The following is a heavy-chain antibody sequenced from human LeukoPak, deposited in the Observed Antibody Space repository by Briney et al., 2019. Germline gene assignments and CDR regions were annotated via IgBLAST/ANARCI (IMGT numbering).Heavy chain of an antibody. Sequence: GGSLRLSCAASGFTFSNFAMSWVRQAPGKGLEWVSTINENGDNTYYADSVRGRFTISRDNSKNTLYLQINSLRAEDTAIYYCARDRPGDGYNSDWGQGTLVTVSS. D-gene: IGHD5-24*01. CDR1: GFTFSNFA. CDR2: INENGDNT. J-gene: IGHJ4*02. CDR3: ARDRPGDGYNSD. V-gene: IGHV3-23*01.